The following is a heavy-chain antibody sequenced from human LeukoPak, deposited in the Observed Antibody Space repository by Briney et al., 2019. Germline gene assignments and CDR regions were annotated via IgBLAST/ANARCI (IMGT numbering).Heavy chain of an antibody. V-gene: IGHV3-53*01. CDR3: AKDPNGDYVGAFDS. CDR2: LYSLGNT. Sequence: GGSLRLSCAGSDFNVSSNYMSWVRQAPGRGLEWVSILYSLGNTYYLNSVKGRFTISRDNSKNTLYLQMNSLRAEDTAIYYCAKDPNGDYVGAFDSWGQGTMVTVSS. J-gene: IGHJ3*02. D-gene: IGHD4-17*01. CDR1: DFNVSSNY.